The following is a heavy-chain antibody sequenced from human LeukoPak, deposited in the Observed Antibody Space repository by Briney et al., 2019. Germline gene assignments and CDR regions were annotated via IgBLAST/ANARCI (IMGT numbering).Heavy chain of an antibody. CDR2: IYTSGST. V-gene: IGHV4-61*02. D-gene: IGHD2-15*01. CDR1: GGSINSGSYY. J-gene: IGHJ5*02. Sequence: PSETLSLTCTVSGGSINSGSYYWSWIRQPAGKGLEWIGRIYTSGSTNYNPSLKSRVTISVDTSKNQFSLKLSSVTAADTAVYYCAREGDVVVVADWFDPWGQGTLVTVSS. CDR3: AREGDVVVVADWFDP.